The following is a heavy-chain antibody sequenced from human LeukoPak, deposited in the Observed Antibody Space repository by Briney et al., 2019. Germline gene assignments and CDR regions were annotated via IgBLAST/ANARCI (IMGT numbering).Heavy chain of an antibody. CDR2: ISTSDSTI. Sequence: PGGSLRLSCAASGFTFSDHYMSWVRQAPGKGLEWISYISTSDSTIYYADSVKGRFTISRDNAKNSLYLQMNGLRAEDTAVYYCARGPSQIYFDYWGQGNLVTVSS. CDR3: ARGPSQIYFDY. V-gene: IGHV3-11*01. J-gene: IGHJ4*02. CDR1: GFTFSDHY.